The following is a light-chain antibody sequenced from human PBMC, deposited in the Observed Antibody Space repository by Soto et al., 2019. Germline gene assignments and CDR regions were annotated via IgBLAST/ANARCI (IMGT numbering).Light chain of an antibody. J-gene: IGLJ2*01. CDR2: DNN. CDR1: SSNIGNNY. Sequence: QSALTQPPSVSAAPGQEVTISCSGSSSNIGNNYVSWYQQLPGTAPKLLIYDNNKRPSGIPDRFSGSKSGTSATLGITGLQTGDEADYYCGTWDSSLSAGRVFGGGTKLTVL. V-gene: IGLV1-51*01. CDR3: GTWDSSLSAGRV.